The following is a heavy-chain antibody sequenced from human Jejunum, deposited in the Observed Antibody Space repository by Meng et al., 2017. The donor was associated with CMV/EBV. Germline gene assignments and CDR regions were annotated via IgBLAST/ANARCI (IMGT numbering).Heavy chain of an antibody. CDR1: TGYY. D-gene: IGHD2-2*01. CDR3: ARDPGCDDPSCYGIGWDL. Sequence: TGYYMHWLRRAPGQGLEWMGWIKLDNGRTDYAQKFPSRVTLTRDTSINTAYMELNMLRHDDTAVYYCARDPGCDDPSCYGIGWDLWGQGTLVTVSS. CDR2: IKLDNGRT. V-gene: IGHV1-2*02. J-gene: IGHJ5*02.